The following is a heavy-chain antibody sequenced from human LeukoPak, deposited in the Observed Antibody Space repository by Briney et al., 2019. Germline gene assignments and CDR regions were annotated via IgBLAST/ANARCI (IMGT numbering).Heavy chain of an antibody. CDR3: ARDIVGATNEPDY. Sequence: EGSLRLSCAASGSTFSSYSMNWVRQAPGKGLEWVSYISSSSSTIYYADSVKGRFTISRDNAKNSLYLQMNRLRDEDTAVYYCARDIVGATNEPDYWGQGTLVTVSS. CDR2: ISSSSSTI. CDR1: GSTFSSYS. V-gene: IGHV3-48*02. J-gene: IGHJ4*02. D-gene: IGHD1-26*01.